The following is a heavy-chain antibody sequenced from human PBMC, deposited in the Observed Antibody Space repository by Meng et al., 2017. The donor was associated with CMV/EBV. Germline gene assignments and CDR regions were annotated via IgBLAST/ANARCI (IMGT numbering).Heavy chain of an antibody. CDR3: ASRVRGYSYGDFDY. CDR2: ISYDGSNK. CDR1: GFRCSSYA. J-gene: IGHJ4*02. D-gene: IGHD5-18*01. Sequence: SGFRCSSYAMHWGRQAPGKGLEWVAVISYDGSNKYYAKCVKGRFTISRDNSKNTLYLQMNRLRAEDTAVYYCASRVRGYSYGDFDYWGQGTLVTVSS. V-gene: IGHV3-30*04.